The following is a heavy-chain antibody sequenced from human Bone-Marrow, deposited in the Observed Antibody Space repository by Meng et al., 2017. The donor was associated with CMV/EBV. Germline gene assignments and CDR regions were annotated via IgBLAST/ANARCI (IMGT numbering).Heavy chain of an antibody. Sequence: ASVKVSCKASGYTFTSYGISWVRQAPGQGLEWMGWISAYNGNTNYAQKLQGRVTMSTDTSTSTAYMEMRSLRSDDTAVYYCARDEYRRGWPGDYWGQGTLVPVSS. D-gene: IGHD6-6*01. CDR1: GYTFTSYG. V-gene: IGHV1-18*01. CDR3: ARDEYRRGWPGDY. J-gene: IGHJ4*02. CDR2: ISAYNGNT.